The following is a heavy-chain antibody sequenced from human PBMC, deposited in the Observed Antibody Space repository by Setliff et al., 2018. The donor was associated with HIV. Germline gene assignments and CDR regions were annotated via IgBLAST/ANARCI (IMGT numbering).Heavy chain of an antibody. Sequence: PGESLKISCQGSGCNFVDYSIAWVRQVPGKGLEWMGIIYPVDSETRYSPSFQGQVTISADKSINTAYLQWTTQKASDSAMYYCARPRGNDYAGSGFDNWGQGTLVTV. CDR2: IYPVDSET. V-gene: IGHV5-51*01. J-gene: IGHJ4*02. CDR1: GCNFVDYS. CDR3: ARPRGNDYAGSGFDN. D-gene: IGHD2-2*01.